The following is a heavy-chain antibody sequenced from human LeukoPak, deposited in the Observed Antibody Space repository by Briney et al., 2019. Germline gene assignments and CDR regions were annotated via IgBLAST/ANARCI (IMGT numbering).Heavy chain of an antibody. CDR1: GGTFSSYA. V-gene: IGHV1-69*13. D-gene: IGHD2-2*01. J-gene: IGHJ5*02. Sequence: GASVKVSCKASGGTFSSYAISWVRQAPGQGLEWMGGIIPIFGTANYAQKFQGRVTITADESTSTAYMELSSLRSEDTAVYYCAGGKYQLLGHWFDPWGQGTLVTVSS. CDR3: AGGKYQLLGHWFDP. CDR2: IIPIFGTA.